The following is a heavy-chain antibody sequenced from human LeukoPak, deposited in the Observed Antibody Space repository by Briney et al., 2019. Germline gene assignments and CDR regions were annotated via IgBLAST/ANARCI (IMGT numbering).Heavy chain of an antibody. D-gene: IGHD6-13*01. CDR2: ISGSGGST. CDR3: AKDTRYSSSWYDY. CDR1: GFTFSSYA. J-gene: IGHJ4*02. V-gene: IGHV3-23*01. Sequence: GGSLRLSCAVSGFTFSSYAMSWVRQAPGKGLEWVSAISGSGGSTYYADSVKGRFTISRDNSRNTLYLQMNSLRAEDTAVYYCAKDTRYSSSWYDYWGQGTLVTVSS.